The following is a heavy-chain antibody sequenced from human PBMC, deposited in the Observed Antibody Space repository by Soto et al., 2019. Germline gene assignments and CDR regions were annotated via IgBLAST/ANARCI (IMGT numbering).Heavy chain of an antibody. CDR2: ISAYNGNT. CDR3: ARDEGNYYGSGTIWWFDY. J-gene: IGHJ4*02. D-gene: IGHD3-10*01. CDR1: GYTFTSYG. Sequence: QVQLVQSGAEVKKPGASVKVSCKASGYTFTSYGISWVRQAPGQGLEWMGWISAYNGNTNYAQKLQGRVTMTTDTSTSTAYMELRSLRSDDMAVYYCARDEGNYYGSGTIWWFDYWGQGTLVTVSS. V-gene: IGHV1-18*03.